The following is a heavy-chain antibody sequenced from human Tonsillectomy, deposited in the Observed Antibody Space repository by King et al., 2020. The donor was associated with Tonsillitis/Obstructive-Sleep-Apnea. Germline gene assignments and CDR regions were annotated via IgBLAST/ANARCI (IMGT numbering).Heavy chain of an antibody. D-gene: IGHD4-17*01. Sequence: VQLVESGGGVVQPGRSLRLSCAASGFTFSNYAMHWVRQAPGKGLEWVAVISYDGRKKYYADSVKGRFTISRDNYKNKLSLQMNSLRADDTAVYYCATEGDYGPFDYWGQGTLVTVSS. CDR2: ISYDGRKK. V-gene: IGHV3-30*04. J-gene: IGHJ4*02. CDR1: GFTFSNYA. CDR3: ATEGDYGPFDY.